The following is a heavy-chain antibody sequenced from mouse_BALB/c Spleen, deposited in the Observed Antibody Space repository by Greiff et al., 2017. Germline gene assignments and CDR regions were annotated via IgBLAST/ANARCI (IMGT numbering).Heavy chain of an antibody. CDR1: GFTFSSFG. J-gene: IGHJ4*01. CDR2: ISSGSSTI. Sequence: DVKLVESGGGLVQPGGSRKLSCAASGFTFSSFGMHWVRQAPEKGLEWVAYISSGSSTIYYADTVKGRFTISRDNPKNTLFLQMTSLRSEDTAMYYCARSDDYDPMDYWGQGTSVTVSS. V-gene: IGHV5-17*02. D-gene: IGHD2-4*01. CDR3: ARSDDYDPMDY.